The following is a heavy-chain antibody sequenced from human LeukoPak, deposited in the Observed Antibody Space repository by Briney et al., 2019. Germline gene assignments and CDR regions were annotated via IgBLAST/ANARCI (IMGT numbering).Heavy chain of an antibody. J-gene: IGHJ5*02. CDR2: MNPNSGNT. CDR1: GYAFTSYD. Sequence: AAVKLSCNASGYAFTSYDINWVRQGTGQGLEWMGWMNPNSGNTGYAQKFPGRVTMTRNTSISTAYMELSSLRSGDTAVYFCARGPGQRGFDPWGQGTLVTVSS. D-gene: IGHD2-2*01. CDR3: ARGPGQRGFDP. V-gene: IGHV1-8*01.